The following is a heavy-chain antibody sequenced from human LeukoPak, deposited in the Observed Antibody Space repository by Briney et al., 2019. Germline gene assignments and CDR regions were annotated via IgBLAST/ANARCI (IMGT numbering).Heavy chain of an antibody. V-gene: IGHV3-48*03. CDR2: ISSSGSTI. CDR3: ARGMYYYDSSGYAFDI. Sequence: QPGGSLRLSCAASGFTFSSYEMNWVRQAPGKGLEWVSYISSSGSTIYYADSVKGRFTVSRDNAKNSLYLQMNSLRAEDTAVYYCARGMYYYDSSGYAFDIWGQGTMVTVS. D-gene: IGHD3-22*01. J-gene: IGHJ3*02. CDR1: GFTFSSYE.